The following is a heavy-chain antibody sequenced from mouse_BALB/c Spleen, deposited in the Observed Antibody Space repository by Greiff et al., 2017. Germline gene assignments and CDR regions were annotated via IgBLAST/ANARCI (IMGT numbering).Heavy chain of an antibody. CDR3: ARGGYYDYDGFAY. CDR1: GFSLTSYG. J-gene: IGHJ3*01. V-gene: IGHV2-2*02. Sequence: QVQLKESGPGLVQPSQSLSITCTVSGFSLTSYGVHWVRQSPGKGLEWLGVIWSGGSTDYNAAFISRLSISKDNSKSQVFFKMNSLQANGTAIYYCARGGYYDYDGFAYWGQGTLVTVSA. CDR2: IWSGGST. D-gene: IGHD2-4*01.